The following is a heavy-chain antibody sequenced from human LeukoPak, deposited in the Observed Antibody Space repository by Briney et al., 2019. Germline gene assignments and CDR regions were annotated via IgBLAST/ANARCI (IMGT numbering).Heavy chain of an antibody. CDR3: ARDIGPPLITIFGVAYNNWFDP. CDR1: GYTFTSYG. J-gene: IGHJ5*02. D-gene: IGHD3-3*01. V-gene: IGHV1-18*01. CDR2: ISAYNGNT. Sequence: ASVKVSCKASGYTFTSYGISWVRQAPGQGLEWMGWISAYNGNTNCAQKLQGRVTMTTDTSTSTAYMELRSLRSDDTAVYYCARDIGPPLITIFGVAYNNWFDPWGQGTLVTVSS.